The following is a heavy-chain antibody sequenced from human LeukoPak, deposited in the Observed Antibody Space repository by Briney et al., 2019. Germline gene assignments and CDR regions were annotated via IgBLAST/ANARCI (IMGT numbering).Heavy chain of an antibody. D-gene: IGHD3-22*01. CDR2: IIPIFGTA. CDR1: GGTFSSYA. Sequence: ASVKVSCKASGGTFSSYAISWVRQAPGQGLEWMGGIIPIFGTANYAQKFQGGVTITADESTSTAYMELSSLRSEDTAVYYCARARADYYYDSSGYFVYWGQGTLVTVSS. CDR3: ARARADYYYDSSGYFVY. J-gene: IGHJ4*02. V-gene: IGHV1-69*13.